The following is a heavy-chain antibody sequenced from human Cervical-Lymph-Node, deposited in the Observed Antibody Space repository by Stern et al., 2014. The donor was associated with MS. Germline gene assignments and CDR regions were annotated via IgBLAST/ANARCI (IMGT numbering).Heavy chain of an antibody. V-gene: IGHV3-33*01. J-gene: IGHJ4*02. D-gene: IGHD6-13*01. CDR1: GFSFSRYA. CDR3: ASAYSSSHYYFDY. CDR2: MCYDGINP. Sequence: VQLVQSGGGVVQPGRSLRLSCAAYGFSFSRYAMHWVRQAPGKGLEWVAFMCYDGINPYYAASVTGRSPIPRNNFKNTLYLQMNSLRAEDTAVFYCASAYSSSHYYFDYWGQGTLVTVSS.